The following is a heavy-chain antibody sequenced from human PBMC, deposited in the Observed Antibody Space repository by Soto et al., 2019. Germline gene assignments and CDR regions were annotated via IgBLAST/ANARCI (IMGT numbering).Heavy chain of an antibody. D-gene: IGHD3-22*01. CDR3: VKEGYYYDSSGYYYGWFDP. CDR1: EFTFSSYA. Sequence: GGSLRLSCVVSEFTFSSYAMNWVRQAPGKGLEWVSFISGSGDTTYYADSVKGRFTISRDNSKNTLYLHMNSLRAVDTAVYYCVKEGYYYDSSGYYYGWFDPWGQGTLVTVS. CDR2: ISGSGDTT. V-gene: IGHV3-23*01. J-gene: IGHJ5*02.